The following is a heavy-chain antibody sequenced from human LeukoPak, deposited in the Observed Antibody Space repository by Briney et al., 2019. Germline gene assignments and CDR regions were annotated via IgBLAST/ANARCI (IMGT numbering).Heavy chain of an antibody. CDR1: GLTFSSYW. Sequence: GGSLRLSCAASGLTFSSYWMHWVRQAPGKGLVWVSRINSDGSSTSYADSVKGRFTISRDNAKNTLYLQLNSLRAEDTAVYYCARRSSGSPPYYFGYWGQGTLVTVSS. CDR2: INSDGSST. V-gene: IGHV3-74*01. CDR3: ARRSSGSPPYYFGY. J-gene: IGHJ4*02. D-gene: IGHD1-26*01.